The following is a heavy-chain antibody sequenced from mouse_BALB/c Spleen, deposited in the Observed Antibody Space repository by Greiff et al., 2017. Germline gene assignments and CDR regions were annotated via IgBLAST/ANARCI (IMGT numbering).Heavy chain of an antibody. V-gene: IGHV5-4*02. Sequence: DVQLVESGGGLVKPGGSLKLSCAASGFTFSDYYMYWVRQTPEKRLEWVATISDGGSYTYYPDSVKGRFTISRDNAKNNLYLQMSSLKSEDTAMYYCARDRGYGAMDYWGQGTSVTVSS. CDR2: ISDGGSYT. CDR3: ARDRGYGAMDY. J-gene: IGHJ4*01. D-gene: IGHD2-14*01. CDR1: GFTFSDYY.